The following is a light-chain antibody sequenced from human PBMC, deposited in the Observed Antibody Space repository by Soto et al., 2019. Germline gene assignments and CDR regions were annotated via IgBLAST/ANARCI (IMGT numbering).Light chain of an antibody. V-gene: IGKV1-5*03. CDR1: QSISTW. CDR3: LHFNIYSGSGT. J-gene: IGKJ2*02. CDR2: KAS. Sequence: DIQMTQSPSTLSTSIGARVTITCRASQSISTWLGWYQQKPGKAPKLMIYKASSLESGVPARFSGSGSGTEFTLTISSLQPDDSATYYCLHFNIYSGSGTFGQGTKLEI.